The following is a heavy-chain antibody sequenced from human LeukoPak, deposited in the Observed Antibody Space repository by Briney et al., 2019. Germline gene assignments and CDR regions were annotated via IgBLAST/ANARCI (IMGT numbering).Heavy chain of an antibody. CDR2: INHSGST. J-gene: IGHJ4*02. CDR1: GGSFSGYY. Sequence: SETLSLTCAVYGGSFSGYYWSWIRQPPGKGLEWIGEINHSGSTNYNPSLKSRVTISVDTSKNQFSMKLSSVTAADTVVYYCARGTLGYCSGGSCYGARWVDYWGQGTLVTVSS. V-gene: IGHV4-34*01. D-gene: IGHD2-15*01. CDR3: ARGTLGYCSGGSCYGARWVDY.